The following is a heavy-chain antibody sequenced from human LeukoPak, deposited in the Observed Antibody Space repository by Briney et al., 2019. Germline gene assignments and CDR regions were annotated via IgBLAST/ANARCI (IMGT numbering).Heavy chain of an antibody. J-gene: IGHJ4*02. D-gene: IGHD3-3*01. CDR3: ARGLASGYPPIPFDY. Sequence: SETLSLTCTVSGVSITSSSYYWGWIRQPPGKGLEWIGSIYYSGCTYYNPSLKSRVTISVDTSKIQFSLNLSSVTAADTAVYYCARGLASGYPPIPFDYWGQGTLVTVSS. V-gene: IGHV4-39*01. CDR1: GVSITSSSYY. CDR2: IYYSGCT.